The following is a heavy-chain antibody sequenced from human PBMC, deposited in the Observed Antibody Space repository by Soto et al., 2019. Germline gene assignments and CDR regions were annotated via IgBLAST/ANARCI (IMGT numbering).Heavy chain of an antibody. CDR3: AKDPNYDFWSGYFGY. D-gene: IGHD3-3*01. Sequence: EVQLLESGGGLVQPGGSLRLSCAASGFTFSSYAMSWVRQAPGKGLEWVSAISGSGGSTYYADSVKGRFTISRDNSKNTLYLQMNSLRAEDTAVYYCAKDPNYDFWSGYFGYWCQGTLVTVSS. J-gene: IGHJ4*02. CDR2: ISGSGGST. V-gene: IGHV3-23*01. CDR1: GFTFSSYA.